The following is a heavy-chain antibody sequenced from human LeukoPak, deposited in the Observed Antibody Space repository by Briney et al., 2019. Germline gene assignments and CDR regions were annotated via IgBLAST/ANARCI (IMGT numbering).Heavy chain of an antibody. CDR3: ARDLSSNGYLQYYFDY. V-gene: IGHV3-7*01. Sequence: GGSLRLSCVASGFTFSSYWMSWVRQAPGKGLEWVANIKQDGSEKYYVDSVEGRFTISRDNAKNSLYLQMNSLRAEDTAVYYCARDLSSNGYLQYYFDYWGQGTLVTVSS. J-gene: IGHJ4*02. CDR1: GFTFSSYW. CDR2: IKQDGSEK. D-gene: IGHD4-11*01.